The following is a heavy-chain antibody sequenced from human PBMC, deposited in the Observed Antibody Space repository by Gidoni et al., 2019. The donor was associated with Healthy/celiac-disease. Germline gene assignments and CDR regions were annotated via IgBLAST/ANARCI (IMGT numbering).Heavy chain of an antibody. Sequence: EVQLLESGGGLVQPGGSLRLSCAASGFTFSRYAMSWVRQAPGKGLEWVSAISGSGGSTYYADSVKGRLTISRDNSKNTLYLQMNSLRAEDTAVYYCAKDWEVADPGLHWFDPWGQGTLVTVSS. J-gene: IGHJ5*02. CDR3: AKDWEVADPGLHWFDP. CDR2: ISGSGGST. CDR1: GFTFSRYA. D-gene: IGHD2-15*01. V-gene: IGHV3-23*01.